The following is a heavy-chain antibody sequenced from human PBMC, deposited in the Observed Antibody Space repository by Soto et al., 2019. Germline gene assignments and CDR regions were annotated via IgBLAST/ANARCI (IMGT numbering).Heavy chain of an antibody. D-gene: IGHD6-13*01. J-gene: IGHJ4*02. CDR1: EFTFSSYG. V-gene: IGHV3-30*18. CDR2: IRGDGSNT. Sequence: PGGSLRLSCAASEFTFSSYGMRWVRQAPGKGLEWVAVIRGDGSNTYYADSVKGRFTISRDNSKNTLYLQMNSLRAEDTAVYYCAKENGYSSSWFEFDYWGQGTLVTVSS. CDR3: AKENGYSSSWFEFDY.